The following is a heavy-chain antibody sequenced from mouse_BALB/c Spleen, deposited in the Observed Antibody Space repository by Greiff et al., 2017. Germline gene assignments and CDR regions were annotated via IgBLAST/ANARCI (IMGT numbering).Heavy chain of an antibody. CDR1: GFNIKDNY. J-gene: IGHJ4*01. CDR2: IDPANGNT. D-gene: IGHD2-1*01. CDR3: ARDGNWDYYAMDY. Sequence: EVQLQQSGAELVKPGASVKLSCTASGFNIKDNYMHWVKQRPEQGLEWIGRIDPANGNTKYDPKFQGKATITADTSSNTAYLQLSSLTSEDTAVYYCARDGNWDYYAMDYWGQGTSVTVSS. V-gene: IGHV14-3*02.